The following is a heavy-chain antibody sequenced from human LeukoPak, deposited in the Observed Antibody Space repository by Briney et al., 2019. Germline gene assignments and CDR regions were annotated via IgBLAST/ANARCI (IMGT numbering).Heavy chain of an antibody. CDR2: IKQDGSEK. Sequence: GGSLRLSCAASGFTFSSYWMSWVRQAPGKGLEWVANIKQDGSEKYYVDSVKGRFTISRDNAKNSLYLQMNSLRAEDTAVYYCARDPYDSMGGYYYYYMDVWGKGTTVTVSS. CDR1: GFTFSSYW. V-gene: IGHV3-7*01. CDR3: ARDPYDSMGGYYYYYMDV. D-gene: IGHD3-3*01. J-gene: IGHJ6*03.